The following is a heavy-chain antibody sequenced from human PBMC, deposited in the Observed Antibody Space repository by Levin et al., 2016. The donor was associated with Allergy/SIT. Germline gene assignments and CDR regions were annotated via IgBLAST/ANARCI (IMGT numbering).Heavy chain of an antibody. D-gene: IGHD6-19*01. Sequence: GESLKISCAASGFTFSTYSMNWVRQAPGKGLEWVSSISSISHYIYYAASVKGRFTISRDNAKNSLFLQMNSLRAEDTAVYYCARHSGWSNDYWGQGTLVTVSS. CDR2: ISSISHYI. J-gene: IGHJ4*02. CDR3: ARHSGWSNDY. V-gene: IGHV3-21*01. CDR1: GFTFSTYS.